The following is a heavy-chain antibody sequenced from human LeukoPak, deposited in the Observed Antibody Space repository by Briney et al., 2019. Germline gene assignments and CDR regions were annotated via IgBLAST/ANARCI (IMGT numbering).Heavy chain of an antibody. D-gene: IGHD6-25*01. CDR2: IYYSGST. CDR1: GGSFSGYY. V-gene: IGHV4-30-4*08. Sequence: SETLSLTCAVYGGSFSGYYWSWIRQPPGKGLEWIGYIYYSGSTYYNPSLKSRVTISVDTSKNQFSLKLSSVIAADTAVYYCATSPRLGPYYFDFWGQGTLVTVSS. CDR3: ATSPRLGPYYFDF. J-gene: IGHJ4*02.